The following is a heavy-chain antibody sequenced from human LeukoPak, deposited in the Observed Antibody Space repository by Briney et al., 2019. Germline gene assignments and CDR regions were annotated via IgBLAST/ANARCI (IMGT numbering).Heavy chain of an antibody. Sequence: GGSLRLSCAVSGFTFSNFWMSWVRQAPGRGLEWVANIHPEGNGKYHVESVKGRFTIPRHNAKNLLFLQMNGLRVEDTAVYYCARGDDFSGDHWGQGTLVTVSS. V-gene: IGHV3-7*04. CDR1: GFTFSNFW. J-gene: IGHJ4*02. CDR3: ARGDDFSGDH. D-gene: IGHD1-1*01. CDR2: IHPEGNGK.